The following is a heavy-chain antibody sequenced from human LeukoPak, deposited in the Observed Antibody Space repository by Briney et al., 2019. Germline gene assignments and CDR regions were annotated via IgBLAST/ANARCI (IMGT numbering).Heavy chain of an antibody. CDR2: ISSSGSTI. V-gene: IGHV3-11*01. J-gene: IGHJ4*02. D-gene: IGHD2-2*01. CDR3: ARDGVPATRKTPYYFDY. CDR1: GFTFSDCY. Sequence: GGSLRLSCAASGFTFSDCYMSWIRQAPGKGLEWVSYISSSGSTIYYADSVKGRFTISRDNAKNSLYLQMNSLRAEDTAVYYCARDGVPATRKTPYYFDYWGQGTLVTVSS.